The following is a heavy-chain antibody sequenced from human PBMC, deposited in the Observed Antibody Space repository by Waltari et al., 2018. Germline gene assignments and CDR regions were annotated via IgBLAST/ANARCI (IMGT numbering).Heavy chain of an antibody. V-gene: IGHV4-39*01. J-gene: IGHJ4*02. CDR1: GGSISSSSYY. CDR2: IYYSGST. D-gene: IGHD4-17*01. Sequence: QLQLPESGPGLVTPSETLSLTCTVPGGSISSSSYYWGWIRQPPGKGLEWIGSIYYSGSTYYNPSPKSRVTISVDTSKNQFSLKLSSVTAADTAVYYCASNYGDFLIFDYWGQGTLVTVSS. CDR3: ASNYGDFLIFDY.